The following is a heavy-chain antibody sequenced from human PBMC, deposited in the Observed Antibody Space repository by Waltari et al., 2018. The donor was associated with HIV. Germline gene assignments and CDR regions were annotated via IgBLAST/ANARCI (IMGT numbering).Heavy chain of an antibody. CDR3: ARIAYDSSGYGWFDP. CDR1: GFTFRSYW. D-gene: IGHD3-22*01. V-gene: IGHV3-74*01. Sequence: EVQLVESGGGLVQPGGSLRLSCSASGFTFRSYWMHWVRQAPGKGLVWVSRINGDGSTTSYADSVKGRFTISRDNAKNTLYLQMNSLRAEDTAVYYCARIAYDSSGYGWFDPWGQGTLVTVSS. J-gene: IGHJ5*02. CDR2: INGDGSTT.